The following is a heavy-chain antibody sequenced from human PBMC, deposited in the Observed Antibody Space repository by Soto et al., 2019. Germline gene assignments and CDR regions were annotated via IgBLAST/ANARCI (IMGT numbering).Heavy chain of an antibody. D-gene: IGHD2-15*01. V-gene: IGHV4-59*01. J-gene: IGHJ4*02. Sequence: QVQLQESGPGLVKPSETLSLTCTVSGGSISSYYWSWIRQPPGKGLEWIGYIYYSGSTNYNPSLKSRVTISVDTSKNQFSLKLSSVTAADTAVYYCARLECSGGSCYSGYWGQGTLVTVSS. CDR3: ARLECSGGSCYSGY. CDR2: IYYSGST. CDR1: GGSISSYY.